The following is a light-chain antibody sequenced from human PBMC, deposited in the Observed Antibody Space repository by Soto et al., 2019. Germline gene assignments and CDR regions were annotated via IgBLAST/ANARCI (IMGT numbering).Light chain of an antibody. Sequence: QSALTQPASVSGSPGQSITISCTGTSSDIGSYSVVSWYQQHPGKAPKLMIYEVSKRPSGVANRFSGSKSANTASLTISGLQAEDEADYYCCSYALGNTYVFGSGTKVTVL. CDR1: SSDIGSYSV. V-gene: IGLV2-23*02. CDR2: EVS. CDR3: CSYALGNTYV. J-gene: IGLJ1*01.